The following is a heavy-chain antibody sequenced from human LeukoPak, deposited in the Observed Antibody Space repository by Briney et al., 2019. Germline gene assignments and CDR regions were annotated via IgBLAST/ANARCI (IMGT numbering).Heavy chain of an antibody. V-gene: IGHV1-69*01. D-gene: IGHD3-22*01. Sequence: SVKVSCKASGGTFSRFTISWVRQAPGQGFEWMGGITPIFGTANFAQKFQGRVSITADGSTSTAFMELSSLRSEDTAVYYCARDLALEDYYDSSGYLNYWGQGTLVTVSS. CDR3: ARDLALEDYYDSSGYLNY. CDR1: GGTFSRFT. CDR2: ITPIFGTA. J-gene: IGHJ4*02.